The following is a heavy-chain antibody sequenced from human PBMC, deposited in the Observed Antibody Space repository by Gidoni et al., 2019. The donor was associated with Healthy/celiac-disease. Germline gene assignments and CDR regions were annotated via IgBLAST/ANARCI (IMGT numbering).Heavy chain of an antibody. CDR1: GFTFSSYE. CDR3: ARDHAIGITISSLAY. V-gene: IGHV3-48*03. Sequence: GSLRLSCAASGFTFSSYEMNWLRQAPGKGLEWVSYISSSGSTIYYADSVKGRFTISRDNAKNSLYLQMNSLRSEDTSVYYCARDHAIGITISSLAYWGQGTLVTVSS. J-gene: IGHJ4*02. D-gene: IGHD3-3*01. CDR2: ISSSGSTI.